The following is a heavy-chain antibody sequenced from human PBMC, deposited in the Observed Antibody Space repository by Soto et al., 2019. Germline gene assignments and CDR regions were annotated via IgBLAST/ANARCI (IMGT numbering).Heavy chain of an antibody. V-gene: IGHV3-23*01. CDR1: GFPFNTYA. CDR2: TSIGGNT. Sequence: GGSLRLSCEASGFPFNTYAMTWFRQLPGMWLEWVATTSIGGNTDFAESVRGRFSVSRDNSKNTLYLQMTNLRAEDAAIYFCAKDLRPGLVVPTKSGFDPWGQGTRVTVSS. D-gene: IGHD3-10*01. J-gene: IGHJ5*02. CDR3: AKDLRPGLVVPTKSGFDP.